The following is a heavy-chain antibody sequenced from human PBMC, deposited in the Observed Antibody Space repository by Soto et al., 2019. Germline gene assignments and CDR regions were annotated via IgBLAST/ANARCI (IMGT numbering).Heavy chain of an antibody. D-gene: IGHD2-2*01. CDR2: ISAYNGNT. CDR1: GYTFTSYG. J-gene: IGHJ5*02. V-gene: IGHV1-18*04. CDR3: ARGGDIVVVPAARVPYWFDP. Sequence: ASVKVSCKASGYTFTSYGISWVRQAPGQGLEWMGWISAYNGNTNYAQKLQGRVTMTTDTSTSTAYMELRSLRSDDTAVYYCARGGDIVVVPAARVPYWFDPWGQGTLVTSPQ.